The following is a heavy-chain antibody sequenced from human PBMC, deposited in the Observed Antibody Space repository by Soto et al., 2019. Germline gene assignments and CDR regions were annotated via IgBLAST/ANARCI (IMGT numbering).Heavy chain of an antibody. Sequence: EVQLVESGGQLVQPGRSLRLSCAASGFTFDNYAMHWVRQAPGKGLEWVSGINWNSGRIVYADSVKGRFTISRDNAKNSLYLQMNSLRVEDTALYYCVKGGNRHYDFWSDHGGQGTLVTVSS. CDR1: GFTFDNYA. D-gene: IGHD3-3*01. J-gene: IGHJ5*02. V-gene: IGHV3-9*01. CDR3: VKGGNRHYDFWSDH. CDR2: INWNSGRI.